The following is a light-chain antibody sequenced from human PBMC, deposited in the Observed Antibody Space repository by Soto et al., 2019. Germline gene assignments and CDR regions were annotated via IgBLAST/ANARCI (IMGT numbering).Light chain of an antibody. CDR3: SSYTSRSSRI. J-gene: IGLJ2*01. V-gene: IGLV2-14*01. CDR1: MRDVGAYNL. CDR2: EVR. Sequence: QSVLTQPASVSGSPGQSITISCAGTMRDVGAYNLVSWYQQHPGRAPQLIIYEVRNRPSGISFRFSGSKSGNTASLTISGLLAEDGAEYYCSSYTSRSSRIFGGGTQLTVL.